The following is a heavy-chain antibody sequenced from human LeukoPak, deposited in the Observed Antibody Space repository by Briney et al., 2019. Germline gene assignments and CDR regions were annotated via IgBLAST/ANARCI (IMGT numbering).Heavy chain of an antibody. V-gene: IGHV4-39*07. CDR1: GGSISSRSYY. CDR2: MYYRGST. Sequence: SETLSLTCSVSGGSISSRSYYWGWIRQPPGKGLEWIGSMYYRGSTCYNPSLKSRITISVDTSKNQFSLKLNSVTAADTAVYYCANGFDGFDIWGQGTTVTVSS. CDR3: ANGFDGFDI. D-gene: IGHD3-10*01. J-gene: IGHJ3*02.